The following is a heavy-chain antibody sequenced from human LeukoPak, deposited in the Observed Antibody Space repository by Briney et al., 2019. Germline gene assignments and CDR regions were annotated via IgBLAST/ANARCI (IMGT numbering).Heavy chain of an antibody. Sequence: GGSLRLSCAASGLTFSSYWMTWVRQAPGKGLEWVSYISSSGNSIYYADSVKGRSTISRDNAKNSLYLQMNSLRAEDMAVYYCARGRFGSCWGQGTLVTVSP. CDR3: ARGRFGSC. D-gene: IGHD6-13*01. CDR2: ISSSGNSI. J-gene: IGHJ1*01. CDR1: GLTFSSYW. V-gene: IGHV3-48*03.